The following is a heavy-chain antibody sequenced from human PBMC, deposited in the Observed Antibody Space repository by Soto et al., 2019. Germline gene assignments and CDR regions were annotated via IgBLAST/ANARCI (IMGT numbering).Heavy chain of an antibody. D-gene: IGHD2-15*01. J-gene: IGHJ4*02. CDR2: INPNNGNT. V-gene: IGHV1-18*04. CDR1: GYTFTGYY. CDR3: ARDIVVAPPRHLDY. Sequence: ASVKVSCKASGYTFTGYYMHWVRQAPGQGLEWMGWINPNNGNTNYAQKLQGRVTMTTDTSTSTAYMELRSLRSDDTAAYYCARDIVVAPPRHLDYWGQGTLVTVSS.